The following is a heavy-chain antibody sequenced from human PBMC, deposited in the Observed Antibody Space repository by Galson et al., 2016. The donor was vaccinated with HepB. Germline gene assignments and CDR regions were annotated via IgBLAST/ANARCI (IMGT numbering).Heavy chain of an antibody. CDR1: GGTFSGYA. D-gene: IGHD3-22*01. J-gene: IGHJ4*02. Sequence: SVKVSCKASGGTFSGYAVSWVRQAPGQGLEWMGGIIPVFGTTKSAQKFQGRVTITADESTSTAYMELSSLRFEDTAVYYCARIHYDTSGNYFGPGFDFWGQGTLVTVSS. V-gene: IGHV1-69*13. CDR3: ARIHYDTSGNYFGPGFDF. CDR2: IIPVFGTT.